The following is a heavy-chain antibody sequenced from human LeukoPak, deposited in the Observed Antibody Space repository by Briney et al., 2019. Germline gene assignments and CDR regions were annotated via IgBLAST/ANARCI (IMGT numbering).Heavy chain of an antibody. CDR1: GGSFSSYY. CDR2: IYYSGST. CDR3: ARRPNWGEPGQYDY. D-gene: IGHD7-27*01. Sequence: SETLSLTCAVYGGSFSSYYWSWIRQPPGKGLEWIGYIYYSGSTNYNPSLKSRVTISVDTSKNQFSLKLSSVTAADTAVYYCARRPNWGEPGQYDYWGQGTLVTVSS. J-gene: IGHJ4*02. V-gene: IGHV4-59*08.